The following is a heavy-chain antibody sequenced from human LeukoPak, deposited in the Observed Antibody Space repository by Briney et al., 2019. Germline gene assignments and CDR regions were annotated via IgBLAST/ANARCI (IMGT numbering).Heavy chain of an antibody. Sequence: SETLSLTCAVYGGSFSGYYWSWIRQPPGKGLEWIGEINHSGSTNYNPSLKSRATISVDTSKNQFSLKLSSVTAADTAVYYCARGRGFGELSRDWGQGTLVTVSS. D-gene: IGHD3-10*01. CDR2: INHSGST. J-gene: IGHJ4*02. CDR3: ARGRGFGELSRD. CDR1: GGSFSGYY. V-gene: IGHV4-34*01.